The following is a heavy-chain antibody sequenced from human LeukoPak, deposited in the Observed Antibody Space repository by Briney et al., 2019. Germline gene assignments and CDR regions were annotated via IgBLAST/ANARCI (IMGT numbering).Heavy chain of an antibody. CDR3: VVYDILTGYYYGMDV. Sequence: GGSLRLSCAASGFTFSSYGMHWVRQAPGKGLEWVAVISYDGSNKYYADSVKGRFTISRDNSKNTLYLQMNSLRAEDTAVYYCVVYDILTGYYYGMDVWGQGTTVTVSS. V-gene: IGHV3-30*03. D-gene: IGHD3-9*01. J-gene: IGHJ6*02. CDR2: ISYDGSNK. CDR1: GFTFSSYG.